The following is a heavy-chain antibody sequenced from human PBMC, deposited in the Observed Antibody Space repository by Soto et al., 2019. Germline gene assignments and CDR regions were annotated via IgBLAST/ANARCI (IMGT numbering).Heavy chain of an antibody. V-gene: IGHV1-69*01. CDR2: IIPRFGTT. D-gene: IGHD1-1*01. CDR1: GDFFTKYT. J-gene: IGHJ4*02. CDR3: ARGRGLYNSGRSQLDS. Sequence: QVQVVQSGAEVKKPGSSVRVSCKASGDFFTKYTVNWVRQAPRQGLEWMGGIIPRFGTTNYAPTLQDRVTITADASMTTVYMELSSLRSDDTALYYCARGRGLYNSGRSQLDSWGQGTLVTVSS.